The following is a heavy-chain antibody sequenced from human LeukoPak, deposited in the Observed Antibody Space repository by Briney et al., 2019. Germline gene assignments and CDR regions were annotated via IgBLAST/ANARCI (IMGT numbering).Heavy chain of an antibody. CDR2: ISANGGNT. D-gene: IGHD6-13*01. CDR3: ARDGAAAAAYFDY. Sequence: GGSLRLSCAASGFTFDDYAMSWVRQPPGKGLEWVSGISANGGNTYYADSVKGRFTISRDNAKNSLYLQMNSLRAEDTAVYYCARDGAAAAAYFDYWGQGTLVTVSS. J-gene: IGHJ4*02. CDR1: GFTFDDYA. V-gene: IGHV3-23*01.